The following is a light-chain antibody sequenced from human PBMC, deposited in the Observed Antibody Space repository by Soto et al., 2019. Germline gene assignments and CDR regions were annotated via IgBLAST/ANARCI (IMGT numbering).Light chain of an antibody. CDR2: DVS. J-gene: IGLJ1*01. Sequence: ALAQPASVSGSPGQSITISCTGTSSDVGRYDFVSWFQQHPGKAPKLMIYDVSIRPSGVSDHFSGSKSGNTASLTISGLQAEDEADYYCSSYTTSSTFVFGTGTKVTVL. CDR3: SSYTTSSTFV. V-gene: IGLV2-14*01. CDR1: SSDVGRYDF.